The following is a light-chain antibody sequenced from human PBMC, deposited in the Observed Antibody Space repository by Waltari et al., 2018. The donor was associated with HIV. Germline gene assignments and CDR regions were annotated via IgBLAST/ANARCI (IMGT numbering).Light chain of an antibody. J-gene: IGKJ2*01. CDR3: QQYGSSPRYT. CDR2: DAS. Sequence: DIVLTQSPATLSLSPGERATLSCRASQSIGNYLAWYQQKPGQPPRVLIYDASTRATGIPARFSGSGSGTDFTLTISSLEPEDFAVYYCQQYGSSPRYTFGQGTKLEIK. CDR1: QSIGNY. V-gene: IGKV3-11*01.